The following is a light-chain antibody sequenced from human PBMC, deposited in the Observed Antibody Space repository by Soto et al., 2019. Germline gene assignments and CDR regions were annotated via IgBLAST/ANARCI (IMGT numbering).Light chain of an antibody. CDR3: QQFNNYPS. V-gene: IGKV1D-13*01. Sequence: AIQLTQSPSSLSASVGDRVTITCRASQGISSALAWYQQKPGKAPKLLIYDASSVESGVPSRFSGSGSGTDFTLTISSLQPEDFATYYCQQFNNYPSFGGGTKVEIK. CDR2: DAS. J-gene: IGKJ4*01. CDR1: QGISSA.